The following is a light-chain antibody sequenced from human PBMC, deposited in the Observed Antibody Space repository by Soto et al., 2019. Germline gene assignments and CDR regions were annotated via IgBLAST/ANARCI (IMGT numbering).Light chain of an antibody. CDR1: SSDVGAYNS. J-gene: IGLJ2*01. V-gene: IGLV2-14*03. CDR3: TSYTSSSTVV. Sequence: QSALTQPASVSGSPGQSITISCTGTSSDVGAYNSVSWYQQHAGKAPKLMIYDVSNRPSGVSNRFSGSKSVNTASLTISGLQAEDEADYYCTSYTSSSTVVFGGGTKLNVL. CDR2: DVS.